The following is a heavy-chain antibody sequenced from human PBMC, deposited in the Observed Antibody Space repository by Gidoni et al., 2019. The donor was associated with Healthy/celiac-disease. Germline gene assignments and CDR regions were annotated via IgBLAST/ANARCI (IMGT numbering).Heavy chain of an antibody. CDR3: ARAPGDTAMASDY. J-gene: IGHJ4*02. D-gene: IGHD5-18*01. CDR2: ISSSSSTI. Sequence: SSYSMNWVRQAQGKGLEWVSYISSSSSTIYYADSVKGRFTISRDNAKNSLYLQMNSLRAEDTAVYYCARAPGDTAMASDYWGQGTLVTVSS. V-gene: IGHV3-48*01. CDR1: SSYS.